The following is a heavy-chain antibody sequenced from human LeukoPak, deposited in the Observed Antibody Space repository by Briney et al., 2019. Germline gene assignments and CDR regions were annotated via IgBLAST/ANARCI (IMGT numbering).Heavy chain of an antibody. J-gene: IGHJ5*02. Sequence: SQTLSLTCTVSGDSDSSDDYYYTWTRQPLGKGLEWIGYIHHGGSTYYTPSLKSRVTISLDRSKNQFSLKLSSVTVADTAFYYCARGTRRNWFDPWGQGTLVTVSS. D-gene: IGHD3/OR15-3a*01. CDR2: IHHGGST. CDR1: GDSDSSDDYY. CDR3: ARGTRRNWFDP. V-gene: IGHV4-30-2*01.